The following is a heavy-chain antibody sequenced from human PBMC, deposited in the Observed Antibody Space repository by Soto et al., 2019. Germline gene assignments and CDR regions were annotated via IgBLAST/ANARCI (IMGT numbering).Heavy chain of an antibody. Sequence: PGEPLKISCKGSGCSFTSYWIGCVRQMTGKGLELMGIIYPGDSDTRYSPSFQGQVTISADKSISTAYLQWSSLKASDTAMYYCARAAATGKYYSGLDVWGQGTTVPVS. J-gene: IGHJ6*02. D-gene: IGHD6-13*01. V-gene: IGHV5-51*01. CDR3: ARAAATGKYYSGLDV. CDR2: IYPGDSDT. CDR1: GCSFTSYW.